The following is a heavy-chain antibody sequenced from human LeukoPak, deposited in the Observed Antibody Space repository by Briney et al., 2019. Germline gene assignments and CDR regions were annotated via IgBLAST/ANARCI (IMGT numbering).Heavy chain of an antibody. CDR3: ARDLSPIFGPVGLYGMDV. V-gene: IGHV1-69*13. Sequence: ASVKVSCKASGGTFSSYAISWVRQAPGQGREWTGGIIPIFGTANYAQKFQGRVTITADESTSTAYMELSSLRSEDTAVYYCARDLSPIFGPVGLYGMDVWGQGTTVTVSS. J-gene: IGHJ6*02. CDR1: GGTFSSYA. CDR2: IIPIFGTA. D-gene: IGHD3/OR15-3a*01.